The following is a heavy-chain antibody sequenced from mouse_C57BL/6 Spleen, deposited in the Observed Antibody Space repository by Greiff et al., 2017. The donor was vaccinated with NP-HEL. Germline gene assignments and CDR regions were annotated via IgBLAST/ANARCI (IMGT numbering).Heavy chain of an antibody. CDR2: IDPSDSYT. Sequence: QVQLQQPGAELVMPGASVKLSCKASGYTFTSYWMHWVKQGPGQGLEWVGEIDPSDSYTNYNQKFKGKSTLTVDKSSSTAYMQLSSLTSEDSAVYYCARWGYLYAMDYWGQGTSVTVSS. CDR3: ARWGYLYAMDY. J-gene: IGHJ4*01. V-gene: IGHV1-69*01. D-gene: IGHD3-1*01. CDR1: GYTFTSYW.